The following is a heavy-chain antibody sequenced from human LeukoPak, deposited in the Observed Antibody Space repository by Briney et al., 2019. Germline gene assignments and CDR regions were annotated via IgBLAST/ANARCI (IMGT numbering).Heavy chain of an antibody. Sequence: GGSLRLSCAASGFTVSSNYMTWVRQAPGKGLEWVSVIYSGGDAYYADSVKGRFTISRDNSKNTLYLQMNSLRAEDTAVYYCAKGVGREYFQHWGQGTLVTVSS. CDR1: GFTVSSNY. J-gene: IGHJ1*01. V-gene: IGHV3-53*05. CDR3: AKGVGREYFQH. D-gene: IGHD1-26*01. CDR2: IYSGGDA.